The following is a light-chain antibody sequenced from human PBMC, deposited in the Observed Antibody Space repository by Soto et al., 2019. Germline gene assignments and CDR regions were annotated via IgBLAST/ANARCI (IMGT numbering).Light chain of an antibody. J-gene: IGKJ4*01. V-gene: IGKV3-11*01. CDR1: QSVSRS. Sequence: EIVLTQSPATLSLSPGDRAVLSCRASQSVSRSLTWYQHTPGQAPRLLIYDASTRATGIPRRFSGSGSGTDFTLTISSLEPEDFAVYYCQQYYTIPLTFGGGTQVEIK. CDR3: QQYYTIPLT. CDR2: DAS.